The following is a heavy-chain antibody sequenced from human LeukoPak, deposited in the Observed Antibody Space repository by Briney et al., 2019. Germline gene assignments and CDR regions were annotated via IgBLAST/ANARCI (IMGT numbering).Heavy chain of an antibody. CDR3: ARGRNRGYGNYCYYMDV. V-gene: IGHV4-34*01. CDR2: INHSGST. CDR1: GGSFSGYY. Sequence: SDTLSLTCAVYGGSFSGYYWSWIRQPPGKGLEWIGEINHSGSTNYNPSLKSRVTISVDTSKNQFSLKLSSVTAADTAVYYCARGRNRGYGNYCYYMDVWGKGTTVTVSS. J-gene: IGHJ6*03. D-gene: IGHD1-14*01.